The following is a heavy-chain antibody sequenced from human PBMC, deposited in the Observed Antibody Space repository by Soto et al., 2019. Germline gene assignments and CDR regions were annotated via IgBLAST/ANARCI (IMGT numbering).Heavy chain of an antibody. Sequence: ASVKVSCKASGYTFTSYGISWVRQAPGQGLEWMGWINAYNGNTNYAQKLQGRVTMTTDTSTSTAYMELRSLRSDDTAVYYCARDSLPRGIGNYEFWFDPWGQGTLVTVSS. J-gene: IGHJ5*02. CDR1: GYTFTSYG. V-gene: IGHV1-18*01. CDR3: ARDSLPRGIGNYEFWFDP. CDR2: INAYNGNT. D-gene: IGHD1-7*01.